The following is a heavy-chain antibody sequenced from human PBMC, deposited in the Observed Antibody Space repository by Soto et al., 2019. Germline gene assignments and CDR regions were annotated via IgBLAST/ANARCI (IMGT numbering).Heavy chain of an antibody. V-gene: IGHV1-46*03. Sequence: ASVKVSCKASGYTFTSYYMHWVRQAPGQGLEWMGIINPSGGSTSYAQKFQGRVTMTRDTSTSTVYMELSSLRSEATAVYYCARDLPGGVTTFLNWFDPWGQGTLVTVSS. D-gene: IGHD4-4*01. J-gene: IGHJ5*02. CDR3: ARDLPGGVTTFLNWFDP. CDR1: GYTFTSYY. CDR2: INPSGGST.